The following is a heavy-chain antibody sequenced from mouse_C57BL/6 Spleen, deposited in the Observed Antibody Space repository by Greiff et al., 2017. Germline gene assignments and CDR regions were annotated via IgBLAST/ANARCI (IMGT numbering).Heavy chain of an antibody. V-gene: IGHV2-6*03. J-gene: IGHJ4*01. Sequence: VMLVESGPGLVAPSQSLSITCTVSGFSLTSYGVHWVRQPPGKGLEWLVVIWSDGSTTYNSALKSRLSISKDNSKSQVFLKMNSLQTDDTAMYYCARGGITTVVPMDYWGQGTSVTVSS. D-gene: IGHD1-1*01. CDR3: ARGGITTVVPMDY. CDR2: IWSDGST. CDR1: GFSLTSYG.